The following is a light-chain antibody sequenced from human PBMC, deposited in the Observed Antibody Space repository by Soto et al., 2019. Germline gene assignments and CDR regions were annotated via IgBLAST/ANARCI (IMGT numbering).Light chain of an antibody. CDR3: LQNHDYPRT. V-gene: IGKV1-6*01. CDR2: AAS. J-gene: IGKJ2*01. Sequence: AIQMTQSPSSLSASVGDRVSIACRASLAIENNLGWFQQKPGKAPKLLIYAASTLHTGVPSRFSGSGSGTDFTLTISSLQPEDFAVYYCLQNHDYPRTFGQGTKLEIK. CDR1: LAIENN.